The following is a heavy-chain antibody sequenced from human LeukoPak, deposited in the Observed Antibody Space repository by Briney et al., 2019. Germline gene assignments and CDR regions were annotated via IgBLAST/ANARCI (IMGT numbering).Heavy chain of an antibody. V-gene: IGHV4-61*02. Sequence: SETLSLTCTVSGDSISSGSYYWSWIRQPAGKRLEWIGRIYTSGSTNYNPSLKSRVTMSVDTSKNQFSLKLTSVTAADTAVYYCAREAAAGTFYFDYWGQGTLVTVSS. CDR1: GDSISSGSYY. CDR2: IYTSGST. CDR3: AREAAAGTFYFDY. J-gene: IGHJ4*02. D-gene: IGHD6-13*01.